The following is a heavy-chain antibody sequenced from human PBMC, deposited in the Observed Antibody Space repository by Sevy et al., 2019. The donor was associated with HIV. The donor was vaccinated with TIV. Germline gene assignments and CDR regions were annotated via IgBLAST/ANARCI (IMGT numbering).Heavy chain of an antibody. D-gene: IGHD3-22*01. CDR1: GFTFSIYG. CDR2: IWNDKSNK. V-gene: IGHV3-33*01. CDR3: ASLPNNYYDISGSSGDDAFDI. Sequence: GGSLRLSCAAYGFTFSIYGMHWVRQAPGKGLEWVAVIWNDKSNKHYADSVQGRFTISRDNAKNTLYLQMNSLRVEDTAVYYCASLPNNYYDISGSSGDDAFDIWGQGTRVTVSS. J-gene: IGHJ3*02.